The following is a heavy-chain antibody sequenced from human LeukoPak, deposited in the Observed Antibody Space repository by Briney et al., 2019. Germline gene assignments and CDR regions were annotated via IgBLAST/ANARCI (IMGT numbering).Heavy chain of an antibody. Sequence: ASVKVSCKASGYTFTSYYMHWVRQAPGQGLEWMGIINPSGGSTSYAQKFQGRVTMTRDTSTSTVYMELSSLRSEDTAVYYCARDRIAAAGRYYFDYGAREPLVTVP. D-gene: IGHD6-13*01. V-gene: IGHV1-46*01. CDR1: GYTFTSYY. J-gene: IGHJ4*02. CDR3: ARDRIAAAGRYYFDY. CDR2: INPSGGST.